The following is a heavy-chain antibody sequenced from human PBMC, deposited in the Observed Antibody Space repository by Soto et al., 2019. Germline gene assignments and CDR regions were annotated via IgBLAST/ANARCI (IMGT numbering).Heavy chain of an antibody. CDR1: GGSFSGYY. J-gene: IGHJ6*02. CDR2: INHSGST. V-gene: IGHV4-34*01. Sequence: SETLSLTCAVYGGSFSGYYWSWIRQPPGKGLEWIGEINHSGSTNYNPSLKSRVIISVDTSKNQFSLKLSSVTAADTAVYYCARPLGYCSSTSCYNYGMDVWGQGTTVTVSS. CDR3: ARPLGYCSSTSCYNYGMDV. D-gene: IGHD2-2*01.